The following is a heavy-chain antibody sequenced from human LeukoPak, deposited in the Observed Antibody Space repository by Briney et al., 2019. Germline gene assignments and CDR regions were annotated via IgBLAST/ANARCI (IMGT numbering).Heavy chain of an antibody. D-gene: IGHD5-12*01. CDR1: GFIFSTFG. CDR2: MSSDGRRK. Sequence: PGTSLRLSCEASGFIFSTFGMHWVRQAPGKGLEWVAVMSSDGRRKYYADSVQGRFTITRDNSKHTLFLQMDGLRAEDTAIYYCVKEWLKYSLDHWGQGTLLTVSS. CDR3: VKEWLKYSLDH. J-gene: IGHJ4*02. V-gene: IGHV3-30*18.